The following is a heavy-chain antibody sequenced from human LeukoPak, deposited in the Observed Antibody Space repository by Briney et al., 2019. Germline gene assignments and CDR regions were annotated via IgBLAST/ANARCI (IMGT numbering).Heavy chain of an antibody. Sequence: ASVKVSCKASGYTFTGYYMHWVRQAPGLGLERMGWINPYTGGTNYAQKFQGRVTMTRDTSISTAYMELSRLRSDDTAVYYCARRDYYGSGSYYSHNWFDPWGQGTLVTVSS. V-gene: IGHV1-2*02. CDR3: ARRDYYGSGSYYSHNWFDP. D-gene: IGHD3-10*01. J-gene: IGHJ5*02. CDR1: GYTFTGYY. CDR2: INPYTGGT.